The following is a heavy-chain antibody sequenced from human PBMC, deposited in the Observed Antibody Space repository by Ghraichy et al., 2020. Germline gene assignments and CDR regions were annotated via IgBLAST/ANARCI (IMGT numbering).Heavy chain of an antibody. CDR3: VKGPNRRGLLWFGELLADY. Sequence: GGSLRLSCAASGFTVSSNYMSWVRQAPGKGLEWVSVIYSGGSTYYADSVKGRFTISRDNSKNTLYLQMSSLRAEDTAVYYCVKGPNRRGLLWFGELLADYWGQGTLVTVSS. J-gene: IGHJ4*02. D-gene: IGHD3-10*01. V-gene: IGHV3-53*05. CDR2: IYSGGST. CDR1: GFTVSSNY.